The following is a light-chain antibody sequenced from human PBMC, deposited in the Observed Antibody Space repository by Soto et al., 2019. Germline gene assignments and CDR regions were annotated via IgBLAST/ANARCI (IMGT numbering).Light chain of an antibody. J-gene: IGLJ2*01. CDR2: DDN. CDR1: SGDIASSY. Sequence: FMLTQPRFVSESPGKTVTISCTRSSGDIASSYVQWYQQRPGSAPTPVIYDDNQRPSGVPDRFSGSIDSSSNSASLTISGLTPEDEADYYCHSYDTCNLVFGGGTKVTVL. CDR3: HSYDTCNLV. V-gene: IGLV6-57*04.